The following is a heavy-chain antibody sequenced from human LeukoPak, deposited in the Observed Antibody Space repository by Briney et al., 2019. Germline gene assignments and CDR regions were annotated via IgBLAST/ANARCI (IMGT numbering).Heavy chain of an antibody. J-gene: IGHJ4*02. D-gene: IGHD4-17*01. Sequence: GGSLRLSCAPSEFTFSRHGMHWVRQAPGKGLEWVAIISNDGSRKYYAHSVEGRFTISRDNSKNTLYLQMNTLRAEDTAVYYCARDAVTTMDYWGQGTLVTASS. CDR3: ARDAVTTMDY. V-gene: IGHV3-30*03. CDR2: ISNDGSRK. CDR1: EFTFSRHG.